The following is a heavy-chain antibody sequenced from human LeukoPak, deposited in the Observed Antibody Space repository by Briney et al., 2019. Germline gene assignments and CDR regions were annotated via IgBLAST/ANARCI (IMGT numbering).Heavy chain of an antibody. J-gene: IGHJ4*02. Sequence: SETLSLTCTVSGGSIISSNHYWGWIRQPPGKGLEWIGSIYYSGITYYNPSLKSPVTKSVDTSKNQFSLKLSSVTAADTAVYYCARDKYGDYADYWGQGTLVTVSS. CDR1: GGSIISSNHY. CDR2: IYYSGIT. V-gene: IGHV4-39*07. CDR3: ARDKYGDYADY. D-gene: IGHD4-17*01.